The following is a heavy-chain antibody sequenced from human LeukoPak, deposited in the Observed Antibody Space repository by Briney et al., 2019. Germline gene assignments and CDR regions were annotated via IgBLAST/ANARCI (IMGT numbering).Heavy chain of an antibody. CDR1: GFSFSDHY. J-gene: IGHJ4*02. CDR2: IRNKDNSYTT. CDR3: TRGPPDY. V-gene: IGHV3-72*01. Sequence: GGSLRLSCAASGFSFSDHYMDWVRQAPGKGLEWVGRIRNKDNSYTTEYAASVKGRFAISRDDSKNSLYLQMNSLKAEDTAVYYCTRGPPDYWGQGTLDTVSS.